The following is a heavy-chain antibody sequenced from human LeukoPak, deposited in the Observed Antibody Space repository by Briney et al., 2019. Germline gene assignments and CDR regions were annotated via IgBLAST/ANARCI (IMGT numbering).Heavy chain of an antibody. CDR1: GGSISSYY. V-gene: IGHV4-4*07. CDR3: ARGEIYCSSTSCYPLSDY. D-gene: IGHD2-2*01. Sequence: SETLSLTCTVSGGSISSYYWSWIRQPAGKGLEWIGRIYTSGSTNYNPSLKSRVTMSVDTSKNQFSLKLSSVTAADTAVYYCARGEIYCSSTSCYPLSDYWGQGTLVTVSS. CDR2: IYTSGST. J-gene: IGHJ4*02.